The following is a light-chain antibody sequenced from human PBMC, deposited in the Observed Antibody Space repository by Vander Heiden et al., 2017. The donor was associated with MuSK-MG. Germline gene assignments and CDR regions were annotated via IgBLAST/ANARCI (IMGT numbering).Light chain of an antibody. CDR3: QSYDSSLSGSV. CDR1: SSNIGAGYD. CDR2: GNI. J-gene: IGLJ2*01. Sequence: QSVLTQPPSVSGAPGQRVTISCTGSSSNIGAGYDVHWYQQLPGTAPKLLIDGNINRPSGVPDRFSGSKSGTSASLAITGLQAEDEADYYCQSYDSSLSGSVFGGGTKLTVL. V-gene: IGLV1-40*01.